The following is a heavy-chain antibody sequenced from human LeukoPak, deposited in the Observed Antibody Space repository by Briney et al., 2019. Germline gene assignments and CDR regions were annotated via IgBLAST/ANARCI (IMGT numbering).Heavy chain of an antibody. CDR1: GYTFTSYD. CDR2: MNPNSGTT. V-gene: IGHV1-8*02. J-gene: IGHJ5*02. D-gene: IGHD6-6*01. CDR3: TIVKVASRRGSWFDP. Sequence: GASVKVSCKTSGYTFTSYDINWVRQATGQGLEWMGWMNPNSGTTGYAQKFQGRVTMTRNTSISTAYMDLSSLTSEDTAVYYCTIVKVASRRGSWFDPWGQGTLVTVSS.